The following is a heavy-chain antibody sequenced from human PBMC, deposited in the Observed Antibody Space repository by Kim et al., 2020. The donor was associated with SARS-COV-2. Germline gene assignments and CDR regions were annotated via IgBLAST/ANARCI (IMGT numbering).Heavy chain of an antibody. D-gene: IGHD1-26*01. Sequence: GGSLRLSCAASGFTFNSYSMNWVRQAPGKGLEWVSYISSGGTTIYYADSVKGRFTISRDNAKNSLYLQLNSLRDEDTAVYHCARDRSIVGATTSDYWGQGTLVTVSS. J-gene: IGHJ4*02. V-gene: IGHV3-48*02. CDR1: GFTFNSYS. CDR2: ISSGGTTI. CDR3: ARDRSIVGATTSDY.